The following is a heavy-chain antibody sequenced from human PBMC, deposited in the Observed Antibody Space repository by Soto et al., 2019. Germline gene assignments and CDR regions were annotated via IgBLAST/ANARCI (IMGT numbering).Heavy chain of an antibody. J-gene: IGHJ6*03. CDR3: ARASVVSSSSPSNYYYMDV. Sequence: PSETLSLTCAVYGGSFSGYYWSWIRQPPGKGLEWIGEINHSGSTNYNPSLKSRVTISVDTSKNQFSLKLSSVTAADTAAYYCARASVVSSSSPSNYYYMDVWGKGTTVTVSS. CDR1: GGSFSGYY. D-gene: IGHD6-6*01. V-gene: IGHV4-34*01. CDR2: INHSGST.